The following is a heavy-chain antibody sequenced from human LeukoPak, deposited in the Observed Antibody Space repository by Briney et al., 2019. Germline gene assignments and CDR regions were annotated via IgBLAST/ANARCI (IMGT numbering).Heavy chain of an antibody. J-gene: IGHJ4*02. V-gene: IGHV3-21*04. CDR1: AFSLSAYN. Sequence: GGSLRLSCAASAFSLSAYNMNWVRQAPGKGLEWVSSISYTGTYIYYADSVKGRFTISRDNAQNSLYLQMNSLRAEDTAVYYCAKHHLGYCSSTSCYGTDYWGQGTLVTVSS. CDR2: ISYTGTYI. CDR3: AKHHLGYCSSTSCYGTDY. D-gene: IGHD2-2*01.